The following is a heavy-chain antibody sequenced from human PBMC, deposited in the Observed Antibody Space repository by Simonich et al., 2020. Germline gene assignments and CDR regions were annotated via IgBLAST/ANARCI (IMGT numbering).Heavy chain of an antibody. Sequence: EVQLVESGGGLVQPGWSLRLSCAASGFTFSSYWMSWVRQAPGKGLEWGDNIKQDGSEKFYGDSVKGRFTISRDNAKNSLYLQMNSLRAEDTAVYYCARDREVYGSGSYYNYWGQGTLVTVSS. J-gene: IGHJ4*02. CDR1: GFTFSSYW. V-gene: IGHV3-7*01. CDR2: IKQDGSEK. D-gene: IGHD3-10*01. CDR3: ARDREVYGSGSYYNY.